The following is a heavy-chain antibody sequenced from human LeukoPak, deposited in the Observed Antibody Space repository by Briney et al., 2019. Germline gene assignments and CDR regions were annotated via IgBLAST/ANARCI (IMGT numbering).Heavy chain of an antibody. J-gene: IGHJ5*02. CDR2: IDTSGNT. Sequence: SETLSLTCTVSGGSISSYYWSWIRQPAGKGLEWIGRIDTSGNTNYKPSLKSRVTMSVDTSKNQFSLKLSSVTAADTAVYYCARRPRAGWFDPWGQGTLVTVSS. CDR1: GGSISSYY. V-gene: IGHV4-4*07. CDR3: ARRPRAGWFDP.